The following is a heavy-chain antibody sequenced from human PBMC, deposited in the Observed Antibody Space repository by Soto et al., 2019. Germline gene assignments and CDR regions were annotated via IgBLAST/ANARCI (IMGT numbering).Heavy chain of an antibody. V-gene: IGHV3-23*01. CDR3: AKDQIAVRRELLYYFDY. J-gene: IGHJ4*02. CDR1: GFTFSSYA. D-gene: IGHD1-26*01. Sequence: PGGSLRLSCAASGFTFSSYAMSWVRQAPGKGLEWVSAISGSGGSTYYADSVKGRFTISRDNSKNTLYLQMNSLRAEDTAVYYCAKDQIAVRRELLYYFDYWGQGTLVTVS. CDR2: ISGSGGST.